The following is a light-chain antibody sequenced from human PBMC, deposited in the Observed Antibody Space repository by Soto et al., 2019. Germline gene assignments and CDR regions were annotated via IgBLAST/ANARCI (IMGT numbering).Light chain of an antibody. V-gene: IGKV3-15*01. J-gene: IGKJ2*01. CDR2: GAS. Sequence: EIVMTQSPATLSVSPGERATLSCRASQSVSSNLAWYQQKPGQAPRLLIYGASTRATGIPARFSGSGSGTEFTLTISSLQSEDFAVYYCQQYNNWQTFGQATTLEIK. CDR3: QQYNNWQT. CDR1: QSVSSN.